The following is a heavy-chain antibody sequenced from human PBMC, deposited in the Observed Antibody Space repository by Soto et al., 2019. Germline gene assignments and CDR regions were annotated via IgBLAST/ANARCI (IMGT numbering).Heavy chain of an antibody. CDR2: IKSKTDGGTT. D-gene: IGHD6-13*01. CDR3: TVFIAAAGPI. CDR1: GFTFSNAW. V-gene: IGHV3-15*01. Sequence: VSLRLSCAASGFTFSNAWMSWVRQAPGKGLEWVGRIKSKTDGGTTDYAAPVKGRFTISRDDSKNTLYLQMNSLKTEDTAVYYCTVFIAAAGPIWGQGTMVTVSS. J-gene: IGHJ3*02.